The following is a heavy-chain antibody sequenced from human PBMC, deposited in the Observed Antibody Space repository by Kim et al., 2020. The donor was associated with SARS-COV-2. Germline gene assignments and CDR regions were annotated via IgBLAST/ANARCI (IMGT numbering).Heavy chain of an antibody. Sequence: DADAGKGRFTISRDNSKNALHLQMNSLRAEDTAVYYCAKDLLGYGADVDIWGQGTMVTVSS. D-gene: IGHD4-17*01. J-gene: IGHJ3*02. V-gene: IGHV3-23*01. CDR3: AKDLLGYGADVDI.